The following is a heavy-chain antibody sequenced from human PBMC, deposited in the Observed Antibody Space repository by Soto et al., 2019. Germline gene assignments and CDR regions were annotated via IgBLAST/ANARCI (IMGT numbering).Heavy chain of an antibody. CDR2: IDPSDSYT. Sequence: PGESLKISWKGSGYSFTSYWISWVLQMPGKGLEWMGRIDPSDSYTNYSPSFQGHVTISADKSISTAYLQWSSLRASDTAMYYCARPHDYYDSSGQISWGQGTLVTVSS. J-gene: IGHJ4*02. CDR1: GYSFTSYW. D-gene: IGHD3-22*01. V-gene: IGHV5-10-1*01. CDR3: ARPHDYYDSSGQIS.